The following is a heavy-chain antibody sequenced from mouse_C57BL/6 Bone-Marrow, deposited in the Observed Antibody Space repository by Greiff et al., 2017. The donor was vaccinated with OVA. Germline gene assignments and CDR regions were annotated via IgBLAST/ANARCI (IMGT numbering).Heavy chain of an antibody. CDR2: IDPSDSYT. V-gene: IGHV1-50*01. CDR1: GYTFTSYW. J-gene: IGHJ2*01. Sequence: QVQLQQPGAELVKPGASVKLSCKASGYTFTSYWMQWVKQRPGQGLEWIGEIDPSDSYTNYNQKFKGKATLTVDPSSSTAYMQLSSLTSEDSAVYYCAREDDGYYEDVDYWGRGTTLTVSS. CDR3: AREDDGYYEDVDY. D-gene: IGHD2-3*01.